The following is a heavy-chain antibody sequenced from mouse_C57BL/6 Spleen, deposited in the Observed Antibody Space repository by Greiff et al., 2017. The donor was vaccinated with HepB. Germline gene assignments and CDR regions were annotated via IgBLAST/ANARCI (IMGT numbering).Heavy chain of an antibody. CDR3: AMGQLRPMDPYYFDY. CDR2: IHPSDSDT. D-gene: IGHD3-2*02. CDR1: GYTFTSYW. Sequence: QVQLQQPGAELVKPGASVKVSCKASGYTFTSYWMHWVKQRPGQGLEWIGRIHPSDSDTNYNQKFKGKATLTVDKSSSTAYMQLSSLTSEDSAVYYCAMGQLRPMDPYYFDYWGQGTTLTVSS. V-gene: IGHV1-74*01. J-gene: IGHJ2*01.